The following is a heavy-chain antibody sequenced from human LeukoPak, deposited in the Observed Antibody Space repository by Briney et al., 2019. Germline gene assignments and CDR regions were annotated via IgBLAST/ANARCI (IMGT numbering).Heavy chain of an antibody. CDR3: AKGTLWFGELSPLYFDY. CDR2: ISWNSGSI. J-gene: IGHJ4*02. D-gene: IGHD3-10*01. CDR1: GFTFDDYA. V-gene: IGHV3-9*01. Sequence: PGGSLRLSCAATGFTFDDYAMHWVRQAPGKGLEWVSGISWNSGSIGYADSVKGRSTISRDNAKNSLYLQMNSLRAEDTALYYCAKGTLWFGELSPLYFDYWGQGTLVTVSS.